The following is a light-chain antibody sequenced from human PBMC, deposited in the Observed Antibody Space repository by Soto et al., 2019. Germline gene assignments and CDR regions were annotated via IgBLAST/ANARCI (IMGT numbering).Light chain of an antibody. CDR1: SSDVGYYNR. V-gene: IGLV2-18*02. Sequence: QSGLTQPPSVSGSPGQSVTISCTGTSSDVGYYNRVSWYQQPPGTAPKLMVFEVSNRPSGVPDRFSGSKSGNTASLTISGLQAEDEADYYCSSYTTSSTLVFGGGTKVTVL. CDR2: EVS. J-gene: IGLJ2*01. CDR3: SSYTTSSTLV.